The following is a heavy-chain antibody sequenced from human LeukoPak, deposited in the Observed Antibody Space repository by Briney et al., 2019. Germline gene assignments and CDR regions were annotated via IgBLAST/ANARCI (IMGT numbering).Heavy chain of an antibody. CDR3: AKVGPYGDAFDI. D-gene: IGHD3-10*01. CDR2: ISGSGGNT. J-gene: IGHJ3*02. Sequence: SGGSLRLSCAASGFIFPNYVMSWVRQAPGKGLEWVSAISGSGGNTYYADSVKGRFTISRDNSKNTLYLQMNSLRAEDAAVYYCAKVGPYGDAFDIWGQGTMVTVSS. V-gene: IGHV3-23*01. CDR1: GFIFPNYV.